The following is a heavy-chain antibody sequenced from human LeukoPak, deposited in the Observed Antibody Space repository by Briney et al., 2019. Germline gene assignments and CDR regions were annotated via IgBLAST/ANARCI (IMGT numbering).Heavy chain of an antibody. CDR2: ISYSGST. CDR3: VRGGRVVKSLFGMDV. D-gene: IGHD3-3*01. V-gene: IGHV4-59*01. J-gene: IGHJ6*02. CDR1: GGSISTYY. Sequence: SETLSLTCTVSGGSISTYYWCGIRQSPGKGLEWIGYISYSGSTNYNPSLKSRVTISVDRPKNQFSLKLSSVTAADTAVYYCVRGGRVVKSLFGMDVWGQGTTVTVSS.